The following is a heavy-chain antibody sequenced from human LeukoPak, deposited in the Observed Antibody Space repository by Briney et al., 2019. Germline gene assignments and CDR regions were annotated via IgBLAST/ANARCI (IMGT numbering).Heavy chain of an antibody. Sequence: NPSETLSLTCAVYGGSFRGYYWSWIRQPPGKGLEWIGEINYSGSTNYNPSLKSRVTISVDTSKNQFSLKLSSVTAADTAVYYCARGSMVRGVIIPNWGQGTLVTVSS. V-gene: IGHV4-34*01. CDR1: GGSFRGYY. CDR2: INYSGST. J-gene: IGHJ4*02. CDR3: ARGSMVRGVIIPN. D-gene: IGHD3-10*01.